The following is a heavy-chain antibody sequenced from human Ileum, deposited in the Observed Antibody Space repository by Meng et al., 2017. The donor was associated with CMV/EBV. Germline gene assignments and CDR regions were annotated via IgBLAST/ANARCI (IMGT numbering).Heavy chain of an antibody. J-gene: IGHJ4*02. Sequence: VLLQQPVPGLLQPSQTLSLTCVVSGGSVNSGNYYWGWVRQPAGKGLEWIGRIYTNGRAGYNPSLKSRVTISMDTSDNQFSLTLNSVTAADTAVYYCTSEPPGEWGRGTLVTVSS. CDR2: IYTNGRA. CDR3: TSEPPGE. V-gene: IGHV4-61*02. CDR1: GGSVNSGNYY. D-gene: IGHD1-14*01.